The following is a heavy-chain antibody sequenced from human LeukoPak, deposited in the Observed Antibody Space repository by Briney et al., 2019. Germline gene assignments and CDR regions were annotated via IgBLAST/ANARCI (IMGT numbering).Heavy chain of an antibody. J-gene: IGHJ5*02. Sequence: PSETLSLTCTISGGSISNSYWSWIRQPPGKPLEWIGYIYYTGTTKYNPSLKSRATISLDTSKNQFSLKLTSVTAADTAVYYCARGGTTVAGTFWFDPWGQGTLVTVSS. V-gene: IGHV4-59*12. CDR1: GGSISNSY. D-gene: IGHD6-19*01. CDR2: IYYTGTT. CDR3: ARGGTTVAGTFWFDP.